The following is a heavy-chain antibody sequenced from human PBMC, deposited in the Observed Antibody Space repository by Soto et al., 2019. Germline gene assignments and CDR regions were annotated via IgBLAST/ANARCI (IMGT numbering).Heavy chain of an antibody. CDR2: IYYSGST. D-gene: IGHD1-26*01. Sequence: SETLSHTCTVSGGSISSSTYYWGWIRQPPGKGLEWIGSIYYSGSTYYNPSLKSRVTISVDTSKNQFSLKLSSVTAADTAVYYCARLEVGYYGMDVWGQGTTVT. J-gene: IGHJ6*02. CDR3: ARLEVGYYGMDV. CDR1: GGSISSSTYY. V-gene: IGHV4-39*01.